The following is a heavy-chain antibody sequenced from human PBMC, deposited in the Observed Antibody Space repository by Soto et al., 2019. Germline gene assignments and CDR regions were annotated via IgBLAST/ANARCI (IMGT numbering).Heavy chain of an antibody. V-gene: IGHV5-10-1*01. CDR1: GYSFTSYW. CDR2: IDPSDSYT. D-gene: IGHD3-22*01. Sequence: PGESLKISCKGSGYSFTSYWISWVRQMPGKGLEWMGRIDPSDSYTNYSPSFQGHVTISADKSISTAYLQWSSLKASDTAMYYCASTYYYHSSSYWVDIWGQGTMVTVS. CDR3: ASTYYYHSSSYWVDI. J-gene: IGHJ3*02.